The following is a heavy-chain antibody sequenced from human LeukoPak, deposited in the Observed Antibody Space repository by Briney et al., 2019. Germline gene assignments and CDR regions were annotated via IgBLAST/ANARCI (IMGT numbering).Heavy chain of an antibody. D-gene: IGHD6-13*01. CDR3: ARAAAEHDAFDI. CDR1: GFIFSDYA. J-gene: IGHJ3*02. V-gene: IGHV3-48*01. Sequence: GGSLRLPCAASGFIFSDYAMHWVRQAPGKGLEWVSYISSSSSTIYYADSVKGRFTISRDNAKNSLYLQMNSLRAEDTAVYYCARAAAEHDAFDIWGQGTMVTVSS. CDR2: ISSSSSTI.